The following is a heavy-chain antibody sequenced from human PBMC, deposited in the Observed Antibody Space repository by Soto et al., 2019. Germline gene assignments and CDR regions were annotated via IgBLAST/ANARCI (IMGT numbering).Heavy chain of an antibody. J-gene: IGHJ5*02. Sequence: SVIMSVRSSVAEGSSTHFRGRCIRTKLEKGLEWIAYTSYTGNTNYNPSLQSRVTISVDTSKKPFSLNLKSVPPADTAVYFCEREEVTTPARGGFDLWRPGILDTVSS. D-gene: IGHD2-15*01. CDR2: TSYTGNT. CDR1: EGSSTHFR. CDR3: EREEVTTPARGGFDL. V-gene: IGHV4-59*01.